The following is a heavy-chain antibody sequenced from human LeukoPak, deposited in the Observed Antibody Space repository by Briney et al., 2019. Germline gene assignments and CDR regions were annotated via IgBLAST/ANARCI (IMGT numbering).Heavy chain of an antibody. D-gene: IGHD2-2*01. CDR3: ARAGYCSSTSCLDAFDI. CDR2: IYHSGST. Sequence: SETLSLTCAVSGGSISSGGYSWSWIRQPPGKGLEWIGYIYHSGSTYYNPSLKSRVTISVDRSKNQFSLKLCSVTAADTAVYYCARAGYCSSTSCLDAFDIWGQGTMVTVSS. J-gene: IGHJ3*02. CDR1: GGSISSGGYS. V-gene: IGHV4-30-2*01.